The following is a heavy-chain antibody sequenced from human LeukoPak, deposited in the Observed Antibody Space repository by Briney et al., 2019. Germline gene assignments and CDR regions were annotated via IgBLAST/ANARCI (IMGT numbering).Heavy chain of an antibody. CDR3: AKTMETPPSFLSLAYDYYGMEV. D-gene: IGHD3-3*01. V-gene: IGHV1-69*13. Sequence: SVKVSCTASGGTFISYAISWVRQATGQGLGWMGGIIPMFGTANYAQKFQGRVTITADESTSTSYMELSSLRSEDTAVYYCAKTMETPPSFLSLAYDYYGMEVWGQGTTVTVSS. CDR2: IIPMFGTA. CDR1: GGTFISYA. J-gene: IGHJ6*02.